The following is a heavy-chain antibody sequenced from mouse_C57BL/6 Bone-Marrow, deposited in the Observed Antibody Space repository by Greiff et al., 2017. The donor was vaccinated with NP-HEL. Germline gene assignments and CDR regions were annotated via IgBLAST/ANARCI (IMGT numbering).Heavy chain of an antibody. D-gene: IGHD2-4*01. J-gene: IGHJ4*01. CDR3: ARSNYDYDGYYYAMDY. V-gene: IGHV1-61*01. Sequence: VQLQQPGAELVRPGSSVKLSCKASGYTFTSYWMDWVKQRPGQGLEWIGNIYPSDSETHYNQKFKDKATLTVDKSSNTAYMQLSSLTSEDSAVYYCARSNYDYDGYYYAMDYWGQGTSVTVSS. CDR2: IYPSDSET. CDR1: GYTFTSYW.